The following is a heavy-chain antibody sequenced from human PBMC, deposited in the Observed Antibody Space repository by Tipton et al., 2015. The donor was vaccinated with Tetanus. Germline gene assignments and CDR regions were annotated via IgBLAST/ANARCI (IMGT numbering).Heavy chain of an antibody. V-gene: IGHV4-61*01. CDR3: ASGIEYYYRGMDV. CDR2: IYYSGST. CDR1: GGSVSSGSYY. J-gene: IGHJ6*02. Sequence: TLSLTCTVSGGSVSSGSYYWSWIRQPPGKGLEWIGYIYYSGSTNYNPSLKSRVTISVDTSKNQFSLKLSPVTAADTAVYYCASGIEYYYRGMDVGGQGTTVTFSS. D-gene: IGHD1-14*01.